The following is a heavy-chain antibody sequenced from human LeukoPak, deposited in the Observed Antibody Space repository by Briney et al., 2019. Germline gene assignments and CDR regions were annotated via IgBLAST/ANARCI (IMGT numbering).Heavy chain of an antibody. Sequence: PSETLSLTCTVSGGSISSYYWSWIRQPPGKGLEWIGYIYYSGSTNYNPSLKSRVTISEDTSKNQFSLKLSSVTAADTAVYYCARVGITMIVDYYYYMDVWGKGTTVTVSS. V-gene: IGHV4-59*01. CDR3: ARVGITMIVDYYYYMDV. CDR1: GGSISSYY. D-gene: IGHD3-22*01. J-gene: IGHJ6*03. CDR2: IYYSGST.